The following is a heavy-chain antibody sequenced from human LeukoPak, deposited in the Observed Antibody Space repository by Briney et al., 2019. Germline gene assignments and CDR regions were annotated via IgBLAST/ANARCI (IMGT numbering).Heavy chain of an antibody. Sequence: GGSLRLSCAASGFTFSSYAMHWVRQAPGKGLEWVAVISYDGSNKYYADSVKGRFTISRDNSKNTLYLQMNSLRVEDTAVYYCAKGGYCSSSSCHLLPYDYWGQGTLVTVSS. V-gene: IGHV3-30-3*01. CDR2: ISYDGSNK. CDR3: AKGGYCSSSSCHLLPYDY. CDR1: GFTFSSYA. D-gene: IGHD2-2*01. J-gene: IGHJ4*02.